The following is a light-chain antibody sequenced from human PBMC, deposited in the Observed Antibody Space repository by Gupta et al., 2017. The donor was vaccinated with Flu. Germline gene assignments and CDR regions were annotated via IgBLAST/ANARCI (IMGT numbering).Light chain of an antibody. V-gene: IGKV1-5*03. CDR2: KAS. J-gene: IGKJ1*01. CDR3: LRYDRYPWT. Sequence: DIQMTQSPSTLSASVGDRVTVTCRASQTINNWLAWYQQKPGKAPNLLIYKASTLESGVPPRFSGSGSGTEFTLTISSLQPDDFATYFCLRYDRYPWTFGQGTKVETK. CDR1: QTINNW.